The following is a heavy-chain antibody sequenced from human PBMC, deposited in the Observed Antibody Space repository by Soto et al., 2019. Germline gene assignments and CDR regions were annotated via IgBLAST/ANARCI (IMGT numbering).Heavy chain of an antibody. Sequence: ASVKVSCQTSRYTFTGHIIHWLRPAPGQGLEWLGWINPKSGDKLYAQKFQGRVTMTRDTSISTVYMDLTRLTSDGTAVYYCARDLFPAEKNWNDAYNYFDPWGQGTLVTVSS. J-gene: IGHJ5*02. D-gene: IGHD1-1*01. CDR2: INPKSGDK. CDR3: ARDLFPAEKNWNDAYNYFDP. V-gene: IGHV1-2*02. CDR1: RYTFTGHI.